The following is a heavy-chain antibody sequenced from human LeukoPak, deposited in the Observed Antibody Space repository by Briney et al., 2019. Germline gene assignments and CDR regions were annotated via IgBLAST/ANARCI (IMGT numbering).Heavy chain of an antibody. CDR1: GFTFSKYW. Sequence: GGSLRLSCAASGFTFSKYWMSWVRQAPGKGLEWVGRIKSKTGGGTRDYAAPVKGRFTISRDDSRNTLYLQMNSLKTEDTAVYYCTTDRSSSWSNEHYYYYMDVWGKGTTVTISS. J-gene: IGHJ6*03. CDR2: IKSKTGGGTR. V-gene: IGHV3-15*01. D-gene: IGHD6-13*01. CDR3: TTDRSSSWSNEHYYYYMDV.